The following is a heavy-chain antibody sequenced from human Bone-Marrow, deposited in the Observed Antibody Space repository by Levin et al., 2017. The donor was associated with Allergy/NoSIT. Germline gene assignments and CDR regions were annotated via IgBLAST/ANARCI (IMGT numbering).Heavy chain of an antibody. CDR2: IIPIVGIA. V-gene: IGHV1-69*04. J-gene: IGHJ3*01. CDR1: GGTFNSYA. Sequence: KISCKASGGTFNSYALFWLRQAPGQGLEWMGRIIPIVGIANYAQNFQGRVTITADKSTSTAYMELNSLRSEDTAVYYCARGVAAAVDAFAFWGQGTMVTVS. D-gene: IGHD6-13*01. CDR3: ARGVAAAVDAFAF.